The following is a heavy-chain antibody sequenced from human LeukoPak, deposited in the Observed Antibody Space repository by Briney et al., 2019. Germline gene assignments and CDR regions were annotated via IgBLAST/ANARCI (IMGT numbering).Heavy chain of an antibody. D-gene: IGHD2-21*01. CDR1: GGTFTSYA. J-gene: IGHJ4*02. CDR3: ARAGYCGGDCYSDY. V-gene: IGHV1-69*01. CDR2: IIPIFGTA. Sequence: SVKVSCKASGGTFTSYAISWVRQAPGQGLEWMGGIIPIFGTANYAQKFQGRVTITADESTSTAYMELSSLRSEDTAVYYCARAGYCGGDCYSDYWGQGTLVTVSS.